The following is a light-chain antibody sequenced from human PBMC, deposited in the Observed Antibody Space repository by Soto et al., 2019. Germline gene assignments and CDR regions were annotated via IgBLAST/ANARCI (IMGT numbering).Light chain of an antibody. J-gene: IGKJ1*01. CDR3: QQYNSYSPWT. Sequence: DIQMTQSPSTLSASVGDRVTITCRVSQSISSWLAWYQQKPGKAPKLLIYKASSLESGVPSRFSGSGSGTDFTLTISSLQPDDFATYYCQQYNSYSPWTFSQGTKVEIK. V-gene: IGKV1-5*03. CDR1: QSISSW. CDR2: KAS.